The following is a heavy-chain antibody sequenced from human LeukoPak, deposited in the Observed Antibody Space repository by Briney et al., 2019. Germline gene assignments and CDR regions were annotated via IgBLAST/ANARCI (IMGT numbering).Heavy chain of an antibody. D-gene: IGHD3-3*01. J-gene: IGHJ4*02. CDR2: ISYDGSDK. CDR3: ARDFVLEWLSGPGDY. V-gene: IGHV3-30-3*01. Sequence: PGRSLRLSCAASGFTFSSYAMHWARQAPGKGLEWVAVISYDGSDKYYADSVKGRFTISRDNSKNTLYLQMNSLRAEDTAVYYCARDFVLEWLSGPGDYWGQGTLVTVSS. CDR1: GFTFSSYA.